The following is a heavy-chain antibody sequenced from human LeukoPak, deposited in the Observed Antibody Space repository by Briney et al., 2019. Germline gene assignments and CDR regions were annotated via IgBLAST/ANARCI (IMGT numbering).Heavy chain of an antibody. CDR1: GGSLSSYY. CDR3: AGDGPYDSSGYRPNRFDP. Sequence: SETLSLTCTVPGGSLSSYYRSWIRQPPGKGLEWIGYIYYSGSTNYNTPLKSRVAISVDTSMTQFSLKLSSVIAAVTAVYYCAGDGPYDSSGYRPNRFDPWGQETLVTVSS. D-gene: IGHD3-22*01. V-gene: IGHV4-59*01. J-gene: IGHJ5*02. CDR2: IYYSGST.